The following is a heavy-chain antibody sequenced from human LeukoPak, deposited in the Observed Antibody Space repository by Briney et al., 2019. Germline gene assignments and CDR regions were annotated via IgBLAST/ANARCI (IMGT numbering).Heavy chain of an antibody. CDR1: GFTFSSYW. V-gene: IGHV3-7*01. J-gene: IGHJ2*01. D-gene: IGHD3-22*01. Sequence: GGSLRLSCAASGFTFSSYWMNWVRQAPRKGLEWVANIKPDGSEIYYVDSVKGRFTISRDNAKNSLYLQMNSLRADDTAVYSCARLMHYHDSIGKVHWYLDLWGRGTLVTVSS. CDR2: IKPDGSEI. CDR3: ARLMHYHDSIGKVHWYLDL.